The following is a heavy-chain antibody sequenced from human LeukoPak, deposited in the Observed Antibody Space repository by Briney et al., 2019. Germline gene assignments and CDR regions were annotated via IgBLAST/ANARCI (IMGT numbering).Heavy chain of an antibody. Sequence: GGSLRLSCEASKFILNNYTMNWVRQAPGKGLEWVSSLSNTGSFMKYADSVRGRFTISRDDAKNSVYLQMSSLRVDDTAVYYCARGIYRRKVALLGNNKQFYYMDVWGKGTAVTVSS. D-gene: IGHD6-19*01. V-gene: IGHV3-21*01. CDR3: ARGIYRRKVALLGNNKQFYYMDV. CDR1: KFILNNYT. J-gene: IGHJ6*03. CDR2: LSNTGSFM.